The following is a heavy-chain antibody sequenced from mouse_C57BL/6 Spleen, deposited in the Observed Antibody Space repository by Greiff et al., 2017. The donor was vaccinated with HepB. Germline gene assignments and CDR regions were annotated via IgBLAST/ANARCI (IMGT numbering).Heavy chain of an antibody. Sequence: EVKLVESGGGLVQPGGSMKLSCVASGFTFSNYWMNWVRQSPEKGLEWVAQIRLKSDNYATHYAESVKGRFTISRDDSKSSVYLQMNNLRAEDTEIYYCTGITTVVAKGYFDVWGTGTTVTVSS. V-gene: IGHV6-3*01. CDR2: IRLKSDNYAT. CDR3: TGITTVVAKGYFDV. J-gene: IGHJ1*03. CDR1: GFTFSNYW. D-gene: IGHD1-1*01.